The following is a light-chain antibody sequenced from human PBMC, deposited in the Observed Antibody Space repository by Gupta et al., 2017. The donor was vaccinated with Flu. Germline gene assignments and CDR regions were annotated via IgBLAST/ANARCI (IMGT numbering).Light chain of an antibody. J-gene: IGKJ2*01. CDR3: HQEYSPPFI. V-gene: IGKV4-1*01. Sequence: DIVVTQSPAALAVSLGERATINYRSSQRVCDTKNKNYLAWYQQKSGQPPKLLIYWASSREYGVPDRFSGRGFGTDFTLTITSRQAEDVAVYYCHQEYSPPFIFGQGTKLEIK. CDR1: QRVCDTKNKNY. CDR2: WAS.